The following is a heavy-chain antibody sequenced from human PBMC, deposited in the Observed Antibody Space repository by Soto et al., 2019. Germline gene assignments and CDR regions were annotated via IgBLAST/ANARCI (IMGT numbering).Heavy chain of an antibody. CDR3: LSFWTDS. Sequence: EVQMVGSGGGLVQPGGSLRLCCAASGFTFTNYWMNWVRQAPGKGLEWVANIKEDGSEKKYVDSVKGRFTITRDNARNSVYLQMNSLRSEDTAVYYCLSFWTDSWGQGTLVTVSS. J-gene: IGHJ4*02. D-gene: IGHD1-1*01. V-gene: IGHV3-7*03. CDR1: GFTFTNYW. CDR2: IKEDGSEK.